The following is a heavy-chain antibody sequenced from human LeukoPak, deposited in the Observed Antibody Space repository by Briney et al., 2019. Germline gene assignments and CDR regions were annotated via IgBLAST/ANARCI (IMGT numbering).Heavy chain of an antibody. CDR2: ISGSGGST. CDR3: AKGGSSWETFDY. CDR1: GLTFRNYA. J-gene: IGHJ4*02. D-gene: IGHD6-13*01. Sequence: GGSLRLSCVASGLTFRNYAMSWVRQAPGKGLEWVSAISGSGGSTYYADSVKGRFTISGDNSKNTLYLQMNSLRAEDTAVYYCAKGGSSWETFDYWGQGTLVTVSS. V-gene: IGHV3-23*01.